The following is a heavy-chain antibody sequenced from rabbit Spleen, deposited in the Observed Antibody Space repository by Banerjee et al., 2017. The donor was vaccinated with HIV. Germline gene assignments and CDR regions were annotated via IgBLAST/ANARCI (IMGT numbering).Heavy chain of an antibody. CDR2: IYPITETT. CDR1: GFTISGYW. D-gene: IGHD1-1*01. V-gene: IGHV1S7*01. CDR3: AREDVGGSINL. Sequence: QVEESGGRLVQPGGSLTLSCKAFGFTISGYWMNWVRQAPGKGLEWIGIIYPITETTYYANWVNGRFTISTDNAQHTVDLQMNSLTAADTATYFCAREDVGGSINLWGPGTLVTVS. J-gene: IGHJ4*01.